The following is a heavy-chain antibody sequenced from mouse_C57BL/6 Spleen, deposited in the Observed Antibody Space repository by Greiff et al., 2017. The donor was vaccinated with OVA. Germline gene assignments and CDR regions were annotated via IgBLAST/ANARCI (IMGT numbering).Heavy chain of an antibody. J-gene: IGHJ4*01. CDR3: TSRSYYSNYYYAMDY. D-gene: IGHD2-5*01. V-gene: IGHV1-15*01. CDR1: GYTFTDYE. CDR2: IDPETGGT. Sequence: VQRVESGAELVRPGASVTLSCKASGYTFTDYEMHWVKQTPVHGLEWIGAIDPETGGTAYNQKFKGKAILTADKSSSTAYMELRSLTSEDSAVYYCTSRSYYSNYYYAMDYWGQGTSVTVSS.